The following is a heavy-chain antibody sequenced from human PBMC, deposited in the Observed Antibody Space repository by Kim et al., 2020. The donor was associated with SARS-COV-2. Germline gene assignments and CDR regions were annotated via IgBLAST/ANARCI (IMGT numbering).Heavy chain of an antibody. D-gene: IGHD3-22*01. CDR3: ARLSSDYYDSSGYYKN. CDR2: IYYSGST. V-gene: IGHV4-39*01. Sequence: SETLSLTCTVSGGSISSSSYYWGWIRQPPGKGLEWIGSIYYSGSTYYNPSLKSRVTISVDTSKNQFSLKLSSVTAADTAVYYCARLSSDYYDSSGYYKNWGQGTLVTVSS. J-gene: IGHJ4*02. CDR1: GGSISSSSYY.